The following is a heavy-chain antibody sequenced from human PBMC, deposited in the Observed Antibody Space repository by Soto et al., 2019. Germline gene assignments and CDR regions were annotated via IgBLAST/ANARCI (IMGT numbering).Heavy chain of an antibody. CDR1: GFTFDDYA. CDR3: AKSGSSGYSGYDGLGY. J-gene: IGHJ4*02. CDR2: ISWNSGSI. Sequence: LRLSFAASGFTFDDYAMHWVRQAPGKGLEWVSGISWNSGSIGYADSVKGRFTISRDNAKNSLYLQMNSLRAEDTALYYCAKSGSSGYSGYDGLGYWGQGTLVTVSS. D-gene: IGHD5-12*01. V-gene: IGHV3-9*01.